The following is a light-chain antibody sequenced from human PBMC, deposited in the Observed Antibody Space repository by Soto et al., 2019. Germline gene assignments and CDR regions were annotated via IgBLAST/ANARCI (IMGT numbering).Light chain of an antibody. CDR1: QSVSANY. CDR2: DAS. CDR3: QQYGSSPWT. Sequence: EIVLTQSPGTLSLSPGERATLSCRASQSVSANYLAWYQQEPRQAPRLLIYDASSRATGIPDRFSGSGSGTDFTLTISRLEPEDFAVYYCQQYGSSPWTFGQGTKVEIK. V-gene: IGKV3-20*01. J-gene: IGKJ1*01.